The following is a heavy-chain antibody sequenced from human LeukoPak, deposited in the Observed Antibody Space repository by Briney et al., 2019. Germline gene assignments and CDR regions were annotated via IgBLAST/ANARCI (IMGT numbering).Heavy chain of an antibody. D-gene: IGHD6-6*01. Sequence: GGSLRLSRAASGFTFNIYWMHWVRQAPGKGLVWVSHINTDGSSTTYADSVKGRFTISRDNTKNTLYLQMSSLRAEDTAVYYCARIGGSSDFDYWGQGTLVTVSS. J-gene: IGHJ4*02. CDR3: ARIGGSSDFDY. CDR1: GFTFNIYW. CDR2: INTDGSST. V-gene: IGHV3-74*01.